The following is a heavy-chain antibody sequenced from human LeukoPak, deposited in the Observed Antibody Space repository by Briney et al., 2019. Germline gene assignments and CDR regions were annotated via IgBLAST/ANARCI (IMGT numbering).Heavy chain of an antibody. V-gene: IGHV1-69*04. Sequence: ASVKVSCKASGGTFSRYAISWVRQAPGQGLEWMGRIIPILGIANYAQKFQGRVTITADKSTSTAYMELSSLRSEDTAVYYCAREGDSSGYYTGVNWFDPWGQGTLVTVSS. J-gene: IGHJ5*02. CDR1: GGTFSRYA. CDR3: AREGDSSGYYTGVNWFDP. CDR2: IIPILGIA. D-gene: IGHD3-22*01.